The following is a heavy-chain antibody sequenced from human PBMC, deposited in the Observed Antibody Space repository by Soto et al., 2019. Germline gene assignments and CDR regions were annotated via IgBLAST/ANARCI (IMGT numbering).Heavy chain of an antibody. CDR2: INPFNGDS. D-gene: IGHD2-15*01. CDR1: GYTFTSYA. V-gene: IGHV1-18*01. Sequence: VKVSCKASGYTFTSYAVAWVRQAPGQGLEWMGWINPFNGDSRYAHNYKDRVIMTTDTSMSTAFLDLSSLKSDDTAVYYCVIQRSGVVYWGQGTLVTVSS. CDR3: VIQRSGVVY. J-gene: IGHJ4*02.